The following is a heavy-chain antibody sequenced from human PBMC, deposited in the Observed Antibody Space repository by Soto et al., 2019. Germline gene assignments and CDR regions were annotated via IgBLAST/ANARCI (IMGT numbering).Heavy chain of an antibody. CDR2: ITNRSGTI. Sequence: GGSLRLSCAASGFTFSDFYMSWIRQAPGKGLEWLAYITNRSGTIYNADSVRGRFTISRENANNSLYLQMNSLGAEDTAVYFCARTHPRITGMTSPFFDHWGQGALVTVSS. V-gene: IGHV3-11*01. CDR3: ARTHPRITGMTSPFFDH. D-gene: IGHD1-20*01. CDR1: GFTFSDFY. J-gene: IGHJ4*02.